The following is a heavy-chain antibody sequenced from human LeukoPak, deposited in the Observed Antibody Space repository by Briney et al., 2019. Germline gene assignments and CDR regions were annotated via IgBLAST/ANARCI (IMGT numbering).Heavy chain of an antibody. V-gene: IGHV4-59*12. CDR1: GGSISSYY. J-gene: IGHJ5*02. CDR3: ARDSPITIFGVVLAGGFDP. CDR2: IYYSGST. Sequence: SSETLSLTCTVSGGSISSYYWSWIRQPPGKGLEWIGYIYYSGSTNYNPSLKSRVTISVDTSKNQFSLKLSSVTAADTAVYYCARDSPITIFGVVLAGGFDPWGQGTLVTVSS. D-gene: IGHD3-3*01.